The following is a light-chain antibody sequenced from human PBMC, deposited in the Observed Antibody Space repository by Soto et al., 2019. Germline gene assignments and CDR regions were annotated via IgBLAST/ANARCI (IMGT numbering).Light chain of an antibody. CDR1: QSVSNY. V-gene: IGKV3-11*01. CDR2: GAS. J-gene: IGKJ1*01. CDR3: QQRINGWT. Sequence: EIVLTQSPATLSLSPGERATLSCRTSQSVSNYLAWYQHRPGQAPRLLIYGASNRATGIPARFSGSGSGTDFTLTISSLEPEDFAVYYCQQRINGWTFGQGTKVEIK.